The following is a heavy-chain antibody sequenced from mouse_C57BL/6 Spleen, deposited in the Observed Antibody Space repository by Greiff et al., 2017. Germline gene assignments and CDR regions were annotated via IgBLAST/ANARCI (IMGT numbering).Heavy chain of an antibody. J-gene: IGHJ3*01. Sequence: LVESGAELARPGASVKLSCKASGYTFTSYGISWVKQRTGQGLEWIGEIYPRSGNTYYNEKFKGKATLTADKSSSTAYMELRSLTSEDSAVYFCARDYYDYDAGSGFAYWGQGTLVTVSA. D-gene: IGHD2-4*01. CDR2: IYPRSGNT. CDR1: GYTFTSYG. CDR3: ARDYYDYDAGSGFAY. V-gene: IGHV1-81*01.